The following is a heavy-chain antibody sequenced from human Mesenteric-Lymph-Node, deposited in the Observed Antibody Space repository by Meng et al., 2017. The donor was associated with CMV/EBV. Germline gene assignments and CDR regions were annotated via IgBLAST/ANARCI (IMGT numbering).Heavy chain of an antibody. CDR2: IKSKNDGGTT. D-gene: IGHD4-11*01. V-gene: IGHV3-15*01. CDR1: GFTFSSYS. CDR3: TRVVRAQFDAFDI. Sequence: GGSLRLSCAASGFTFSSYSMNWVRQAPGKGLEWVGRIKSKNDGGTTDYAAPVKGRFTISRDNAKNSMYLQMNSLRAEDTAVYFCTRVVRAQFDAFDIWGQGTMVTVSS. J-gene: IGHJ3*02.